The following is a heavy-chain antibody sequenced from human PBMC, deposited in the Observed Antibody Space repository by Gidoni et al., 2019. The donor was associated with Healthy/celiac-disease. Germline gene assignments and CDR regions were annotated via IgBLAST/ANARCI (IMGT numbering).Heavy chain of an antibody. CDR1: YGSYG. CDR2: ISYDGSNK. V-gene: IGHV3-30*18. Sequence: YGSYGMHWVRQAPGKGLEWVAVISYDGSNKYYADSVKGRFTISRDNSKNTLYLQMNSLRAEDTAVYYCAKPTAAGNWAYYYGMDVWGQGTTVTVSS. J-gene: IGHJ6*02. CDR3: AKPTAAGNWAYYYGMDV. D-gene: IGHD6-13*01.